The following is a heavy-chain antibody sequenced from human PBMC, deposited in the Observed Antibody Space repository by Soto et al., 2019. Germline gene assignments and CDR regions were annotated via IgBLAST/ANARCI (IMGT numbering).Heavy chain of an antibody. CDR2: INHTGGT. V-gene: IGHV4-34*01. Sequence: SETLSLTCADYGGSLNGYYWNWIRQPPGKGLEWIGEINHTGGTQYNPSPKSRVTTSLDTSKNQFSLRLSSVTAADTAIYYCSTRITVFGLLIPPFDPWGQGTQVTVSS. D-gene: IGHD1-20*01. CDR3: STRITVFGLLIPPFDP. CDR1: GGSLNGYY. J-gene: IGHJ5*02.